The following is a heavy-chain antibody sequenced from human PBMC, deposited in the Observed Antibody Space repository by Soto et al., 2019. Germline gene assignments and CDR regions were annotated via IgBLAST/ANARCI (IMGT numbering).Heavy chain of an antibody. J-gene: IGHJ4*02. Sequence: QVHLVQSGAEVKKPGASVKVSCKGSGYAFTTYGITWVRQAPGQGLEWMGWISAHNGNTNYAQKLQGRVTVARDTSTSTAYMELRSLRSDDTAVYYCARGRDGDYWGQGALVTVSS. CDR3: ARGRDGDY. CDR1: GYAFTTYG. V-gene: IGHV1-18*01. D-gene: IGHD6-6*01. CDR2: ISAHNGNT.